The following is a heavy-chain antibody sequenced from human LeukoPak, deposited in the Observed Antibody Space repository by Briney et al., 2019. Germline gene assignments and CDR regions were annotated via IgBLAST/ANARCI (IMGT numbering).Heavy chain of an antibody. D-gene: IGHD3-3*01. V-gene: IGHV1-2*02. Sequence: ASVKVSCKASGYTFTGYYMHWVRQAPGQGLEWMGWINPNSGGTNYAQKFQGRVTMTRDTSISTAYMELSRLRSDDTAVYYCVRDDFWSGYYCDWGQGTLVTVSS. CDR1: GYTFTGYY. J-gene: IGHJ4*02. CDR3: VRDDFWSGYYCD. CDR2: INPNSGGT.